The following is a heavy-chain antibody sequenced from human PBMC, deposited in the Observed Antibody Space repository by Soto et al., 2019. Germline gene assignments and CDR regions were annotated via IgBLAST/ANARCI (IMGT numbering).Heavy chain of an antibody. D-gene: IGHD3-10*01. CDR3: ADGGEWQFNFVY. CDR1: GFTFSTYA. V-gene: IGHV3-23*01. J-gene: IGHJ4*02. Sequence: PGGSLRLSCAASGFTFSTYAMSWVRQSPGEGLEWVSCISVSGANTYYADSVKGRFTISRDNSKNTLYLQMNNLRAEDTAVYYCADGGEWQFNFVYSGQGTRVTVSS. CDR2: ISVSGANT.